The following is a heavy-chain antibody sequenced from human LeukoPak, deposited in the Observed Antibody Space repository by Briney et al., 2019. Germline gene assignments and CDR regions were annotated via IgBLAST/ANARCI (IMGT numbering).Heavy chain of an antibody. CDR1: GGSFSGYY. CDR3: ARREGTMVRVRYRWFDP. V-gene: IGHV4-34*01. D-gene: IGHD3-10*01. J-gene: IGHJ5*02. CDR2: INHSGST. Sequence: SETLSLTCAVYGGSFSGYYWSWIRQPPGKGLEWIGEINHSGSTNYNPSFKSRVTISVDTSKNQFSLKLSSVTAADTAVYYCARREGTMVRVRYRWFDPWGQGTLVTVSS.